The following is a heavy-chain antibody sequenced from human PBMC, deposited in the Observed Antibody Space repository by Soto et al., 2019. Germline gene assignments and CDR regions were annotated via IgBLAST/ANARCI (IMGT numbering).Heavy chain of an antibody. D-gene: IGHD2-8*01. V-gene: IGHV3-13*01. Sequence: EVQLVESGGGLVQPGGSLRLSCAASGFTFSTYDMHWVRQATGKGLEWVSAIGTIRDTYYLDSVKGRFTISRENAKNSVYLQMNSLRAGDTAVYYCARGRSNQYESSPPPKFDPWGRGTLDTVSS. CDR2: IGTIRDT. CDR3: ARGRSNQYESSPPPKFDP. CDR1: GFTFSTYD. J-gene: IGHJ5*02.